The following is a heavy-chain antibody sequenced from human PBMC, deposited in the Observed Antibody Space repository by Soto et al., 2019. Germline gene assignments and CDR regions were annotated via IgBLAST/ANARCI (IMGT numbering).Heavy chain of an antibody. Sequence: QVQLVQSGAEVKKPGASVKVSCKASGYTFTSYDINWVRQATGQGLEWMGWMNPNSGNSGYAQKFQGRVTMTRNTSISTAYMELSSLRSEDTAVYYCARWPDGYYYYGMDVWGQGTTVTVSS. J-gene: IGHJ6*02. CDR1: GYTFTSYD. CDR3: ARWPDGYYYYGMDV. CDR2: MNPNSGNS. V-gene: IGHV1-8*01.